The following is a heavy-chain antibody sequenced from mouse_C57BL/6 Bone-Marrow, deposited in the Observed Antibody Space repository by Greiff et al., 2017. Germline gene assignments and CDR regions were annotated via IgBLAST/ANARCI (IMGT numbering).Heavy chain of an antibody. D-gene: IGHD2-3*01. CDR3: AKHGRIYDGYPFAC. V-gene: IGHV2-6-1*01. CDR1: GFSLTSYG. J-gene: IGHJ3*01. CDR2: IWSDGST. Sequence: VKLVESGPGLVAPSQSLSITCTVSGFSLTSYGVHWVRQPPGKGLAWLVVIWSDGSTTYNSALKSRLSISKDNSKSQVFLKMNSLQTDDTAMYYCAKHGRIYDGYPFACWGQGTLVTVSA.